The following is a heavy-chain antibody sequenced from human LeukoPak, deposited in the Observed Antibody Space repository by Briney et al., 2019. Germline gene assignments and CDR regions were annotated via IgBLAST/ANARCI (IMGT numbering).Heavy chain of an antibody. J-gene: IGHJ4*02. CDR3: ATYYYDSSGYSPNDFDY. Sequence: ASVKVSCKASRYTFTGYYMHWVRQAPGQGLEWMGWINPNSGATNYVQKFQDRVTMTRDTSINTAYMELSRLRSDDTAVYYCATYYYDSSGYSPNDFDYWGQGTLVTVSS. D-gene: IGHD3-22*01. CDR2: INPNSGAT. CDR1: RYTFTGYY. V-gene: IGHV1-2*02.